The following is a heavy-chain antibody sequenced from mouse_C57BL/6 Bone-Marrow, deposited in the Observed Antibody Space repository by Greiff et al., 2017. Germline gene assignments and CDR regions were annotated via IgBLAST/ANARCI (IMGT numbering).Heavy chain of an antibody. CDR3: ARFYYSNFYYAMDY. J-gene: IGHJ4*01. V-gene: IGHV5-6*01. D-gene: IGHD2-5*01. CDR1: GFTFSSYG. CDR2: ISSGGSYT. Sequence: EVQLVESGGDLVKPGGSLKLSCAASGFTFSSYGMSWVRQTPDKRLEWVATISSGGSYTYYPDSVKGRFTISRDNAKNTLYLQMSSLKYEDTAMYYCARFYYSNFYYAMDYWGQGTSVTVSS.